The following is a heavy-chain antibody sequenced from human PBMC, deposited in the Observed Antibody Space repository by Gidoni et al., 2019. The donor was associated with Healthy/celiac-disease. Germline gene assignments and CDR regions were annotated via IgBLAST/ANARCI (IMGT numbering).Heavy chain of an antibody. CDR1: GFSLSTSGVG. V-gene: IGHV2-5*01. CDR2: IYWNDDK. J-gene: IGHJ5*02. Sequence: QITLKESGPTLVKPTQTLTLTCTFSGFSLSTSGVGLGWIRQPPGKALEWLALIYWNDDKRDSPSLKSRLTITKDTSKNQVVLTMTNMDPVDTATYYCAHSYYDYVWGSYRPNWFDPWGQGTLVAVSS. D-gene: IGHD3-16*02. CDR3: AHSYYDYVWGSYRPNWFDP.